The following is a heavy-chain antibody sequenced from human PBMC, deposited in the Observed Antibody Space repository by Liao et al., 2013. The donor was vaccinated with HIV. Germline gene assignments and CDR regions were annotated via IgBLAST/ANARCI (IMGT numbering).Heavy chain of an antibody. J-gene: IGHJ3*02. V-gene: IGHV4-59*01. Sequence: QVQLQESGSGLVKPSETLSLTCTVSGGSISSYYWSWIRQPPGKGLEWIGYIYYSGSTNYNPSLKSRVTISVDTSKNQFSLKLSSVTAADTAIYYCARAGGYYDFWSGSRTHGTFHIWGQGTMVSVSS. CDR2: IYYSGST. CDR1: GGSISSYY. CDR3: ARAGGYYDFWSGSRTHGTFHI. D-gene: IGHD3-3*01.